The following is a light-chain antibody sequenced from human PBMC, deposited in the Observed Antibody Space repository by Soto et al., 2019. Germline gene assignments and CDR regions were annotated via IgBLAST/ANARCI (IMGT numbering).Light chain of an antibody. J-gene: IGKJ1*01. V-gene: IGKV3-11*01. CDR2: DAS. CDR3: QQRSNWPT. CDR1: QSVSSY. Sequence: EIVSTQSPATLSLSPGERATLSCRASQSVSSYLAWYQQKPGQAPRLLIYDASNRATGIPVRFSGSGSGTDFTLTISSLEPEDFAVYYCQQRSNWPTFGQGTKVDI.